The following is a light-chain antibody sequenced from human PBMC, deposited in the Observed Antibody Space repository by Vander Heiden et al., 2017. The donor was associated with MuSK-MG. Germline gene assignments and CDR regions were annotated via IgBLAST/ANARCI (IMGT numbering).Light chain of an antibody. CDR2: EVS. J-gene: IGLJ2*01. CDR1: SSDVGNYNV. Sequence: QSALTQPASVSGSPGQSITISCTGTSSDVGNYNVVSWYQQHPGKAPKLIIYEVSQRPSGVSNRFSGSKSGSTASLTISGLQAEDEADYYCCSYAGSGTLVLGGGTTLTVL. V-gene: IGLV2-23*02. CDR3: CSYAGSGTLV.